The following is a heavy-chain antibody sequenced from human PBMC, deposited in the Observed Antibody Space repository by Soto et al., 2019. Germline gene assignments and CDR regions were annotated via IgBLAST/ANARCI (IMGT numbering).Heavy chain of an antibody. V-gene: IGHV6-1*01. D-gene: IGHD5-18*01. CDR3: ARGQTWLDDAFDI. Sequence: SQTLSLTGASSGGSVCSNSAAWNWIRQSPSRGLEWLGRTYYRSKWYNDYAVSVKSRITINPDTSKNQFSLQLNSVTPEDTAVYYCARGQTWLDDAFDIWGQGTMVTVSS. CDR2: TYYRSKWYN. CDR1: GGSVCSNSAA. J-gene: IGHJ3*02.